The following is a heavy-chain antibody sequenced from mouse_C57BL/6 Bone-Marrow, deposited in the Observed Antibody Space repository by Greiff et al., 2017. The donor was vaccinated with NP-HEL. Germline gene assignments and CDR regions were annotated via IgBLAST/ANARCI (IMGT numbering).Heavy chain of an antibody. Sequence: EVKLVESGGGLVKPGGSLKLSCAASGFTFSSYAMSWVRQTPEKRLEWVATISDGGSYTYYPDNVKGRFTISRDNAKNNLYLQMSHLKSEDTAMYYCARDPSYYRGAMDYWGQGTSVTVSS. J-gene: IGHJ4*01. CDR1: GFTFSSYA. D-gene: IGHD2-14*01. CDR3: ARDPSYYRGAMDY. V-gene: IGHV5-4*01. CDR2: ISDGGSYT.